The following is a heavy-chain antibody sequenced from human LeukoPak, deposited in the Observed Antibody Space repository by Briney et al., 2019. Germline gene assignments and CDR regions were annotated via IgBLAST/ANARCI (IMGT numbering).Heavy chain of an antibody. V-gene: IGHV4-39*01. CDR2: VYYSGSTKY. CDR3: AMCSAATGTVY. D-gene: IGHD6-13*01. Sequence: SETLSLTRTVSGGSISSNNYYWGWIRQPPGKGLEWIGSVYYSGSTKYNYNPSLKSRVTISADTSKNQFSLNLSSVTAADTAVYYCAMCSAATGTVYWGQGTLVTVSS. J-gene: IGHJ4*02. CDR1: GGSISSNNYY.